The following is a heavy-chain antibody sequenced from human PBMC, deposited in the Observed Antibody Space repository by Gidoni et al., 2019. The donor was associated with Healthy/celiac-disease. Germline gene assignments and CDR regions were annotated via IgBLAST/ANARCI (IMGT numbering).Heavy chain of an antibody. CDR3: ARDKASGSCDY. J-gene: IGHJ4*02. CDR2: ISYDGSNK. D-gene: IGHD1-26*01. CDR1: GFTFSSYG. Sequence: QLVASGGGVVQPGRSLRLSCAASGFTFSSYGMHWVRQAPGKGLEWVAVISYDGSNKYYADSVKGRFTISRDNSKNTLYLQMNSLRAEDTAVYYCARDKASGSCDYWGQGTLVTVSS. V-gene: IGHV3-30*03.